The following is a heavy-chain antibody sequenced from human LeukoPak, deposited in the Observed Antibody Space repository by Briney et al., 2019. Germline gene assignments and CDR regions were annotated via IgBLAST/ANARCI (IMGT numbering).Heavy chain of an antibody. V-gene: IGHV4-59*01. CDR1: GRSISSYY. CDR2: IYYSGST. D-gene: IGHD4-23*01. Sequence: SETLSLTCTVSGRSISSYYWSWIRQPPRKGLEWNGYIYYSGSTNYNPSLKSRATISVDTSKNQFSLKLSSVTAADTAVYYCARAINDYGGNDHYFDYWGQGTLVTVSS. J-gene: IGHJ4*02. CDR3: ARAINDYGGNDHYFDY.